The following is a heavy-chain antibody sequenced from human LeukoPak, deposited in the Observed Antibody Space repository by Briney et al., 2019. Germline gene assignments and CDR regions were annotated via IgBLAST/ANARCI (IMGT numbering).Heavy chain of an antibody. D-gene: IGHD3-10*01. CDR1: GFTFSNYW. CDR2: INSDGSSA. CDR3: AKGGTMDPHVSPYYYMDV. Sequence: GGSLRLSCAASGFTFSNYWMHWVRQAPGKGLVYVSRINSDGSSANYADSVQGRFTISRDNSKDTLYLQMNSLRAEDTAVYYCAKGGTMDPHVSPYYYMDVWGKGTTVTISS. V-gene: IGHV3-74*01. J-gene: IGHJ6*03.